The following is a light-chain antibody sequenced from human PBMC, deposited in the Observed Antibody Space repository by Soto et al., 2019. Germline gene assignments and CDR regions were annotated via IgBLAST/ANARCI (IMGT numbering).Light chain of an antibody. CDR3: QQYNSYPWT. CDR1: QSISSW. CDR2: DAS. Sequence: DIHITHSPSTLFASVGDRVTITCRASQSISSWLAWYQQKPGKAPKLLIYDASSLESGVPSRFSGSGSGTEFTLTISSLQPDDFATYYCQQYNSYPWTFGQGTKVDIK. V-gene: IGKV1-5*01. J-gene: IGKJ1*01.